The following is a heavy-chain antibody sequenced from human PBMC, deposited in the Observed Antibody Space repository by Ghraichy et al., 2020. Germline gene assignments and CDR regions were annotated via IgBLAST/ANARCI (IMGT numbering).Heavy chain of an antibody. CDR2: ISAGSSYK. Sequence: GESLTLSCAASGFTFSSYSMNWVRQAPGKGLEWVSSISAGSSYKYYADSVKGRFTISRDNAKNSLYLQMNSLRAEDTAVYYCARDLFGSGSYRPYYFDSWGQGTLVTVSS. CDR1: GFTFSSYS. D-gene: IGHD3-10*01. V-gene: IGHV3-21*01. J-gene: IGHJ4*02. CDR3: ARDLFGSGSYRPYYFDS.